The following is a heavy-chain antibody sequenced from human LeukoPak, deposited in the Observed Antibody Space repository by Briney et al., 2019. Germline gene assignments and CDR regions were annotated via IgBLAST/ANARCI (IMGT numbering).Heavy chain of an antibody. J-gene: IGHJ4*02. CDR1: GFTFSSYA. Sequence: GGSLRLSCAASGFTFSSYAMSWVRQAPGKGLEWVSIIGNNGGGIHYADSVRGRFTISRDNSKNTLYLQMTNLRVDDTALYYCAIDPNWETHNWGQGVLVTVSS. CDR3: AIDPNWETHN. D-gene: IGHD7-27*01. CDR2: IGNNGGGI. V-gene: IGHV3-23*01.